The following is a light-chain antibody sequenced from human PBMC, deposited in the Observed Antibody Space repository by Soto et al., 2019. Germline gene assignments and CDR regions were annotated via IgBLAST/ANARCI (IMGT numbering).Light chain of an antibody. Sequence: DIQMTQSPSSLSASVGDRVTITCRASQTISNFLNWYQQKPGKAPKLLIYTASSFHSGVPSRFSGSGSGTDFTLTISSLQPEDFATYYCQQSYSTLRTFGQGTKVDSK. CDR2: TAS. V-gene: IGKV1-39*01. J-gene: IGKJ1*01. CDR3: QQSYSTLRT. CDR1: QTISNF.